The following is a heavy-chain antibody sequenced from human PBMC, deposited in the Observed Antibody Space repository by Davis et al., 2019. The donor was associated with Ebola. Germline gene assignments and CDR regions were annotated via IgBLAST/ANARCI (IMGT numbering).Heavy chain of an antibody. V-gene: IGHV4-39*01. CDR1: GLSISSSSYY. J-gene: IGHJ4*02. CDR2: FYYSGSP. CDR3: ARHRLVTFGGVIAQVDH. Sequence: MPGGSLRLSCTVSGLSISSSSYYWGWIRQPPGKGLEWIGSFYYSGSPYYNPSLKSRVTISGDTSKNQFSLRRSSVTAADTAVYYCARHRLVTFGGVIAQVDHWGQGTLVTVSS. D-gene: IGHD3-16*02.